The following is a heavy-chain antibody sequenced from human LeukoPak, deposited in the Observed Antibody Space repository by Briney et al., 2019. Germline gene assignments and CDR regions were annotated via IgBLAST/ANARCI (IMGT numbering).Heavy chain of an antibody. CDR1: GYTFTMYY. Sequence: VASVKVSCKASGYTFTMYYIHWVRQAPGQGLEWMGMINPSDGATTYAQRFQGRVTMSRDMSTTTVYMDLRSLRSEDTAVYLCARVQRGGLSGNLGGLFVYYYTYYYMDVWGRGTTVTVSS. D-gene: IGHD1-26*01. CDR3: ARVQRGGLSGNLGGLFVYYYTYYYMDV. J-gene: IGHJ6*03. CDR2: INPSDGAT. V-gene: IGHV1-46*01.